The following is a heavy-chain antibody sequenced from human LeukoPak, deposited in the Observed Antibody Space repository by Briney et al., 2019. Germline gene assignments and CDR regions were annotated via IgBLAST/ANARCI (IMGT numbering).Heavy chain of an antibody. CDR2: IYYSGST. V-gene: IGHV4-59*01. D-gene: IGHD3-16*01. J-gene: IGHJ6*02. CDR3: ARDLGAYGMDV. Sequence: SKTLSLTCTVSGGSINSYYWSWIRQPPGKGLEWIGYIYYSGSTNYNPSLKSRVTISVDTSKNQFSLKLSSVTAADTAVYYCARDLGAYGMDVWGQGTTVTVSS. CDR1: GGSINSYY.